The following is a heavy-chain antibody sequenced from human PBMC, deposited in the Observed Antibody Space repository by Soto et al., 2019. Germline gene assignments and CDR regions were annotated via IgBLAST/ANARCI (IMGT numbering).Heavy chain of an antibody. D-gene: IGHD6-13*01. Sequence: PSETLSPTCAVFGGSFSGYYWSRIRQPPGKGLEWIGEINQSGSTNYNPSLKSRVTISVDTSKNQFSLKLSSVTAADTAVYYCARTYSSSWSPFDYWGQGTLVTVSS. CDR3: ARTYSSSWSPFDY. CDR2: INQSGST. CDR1: GGSFSGYY. V-gene: IGHV4-34*01. J-gene: IGHJ4*02.